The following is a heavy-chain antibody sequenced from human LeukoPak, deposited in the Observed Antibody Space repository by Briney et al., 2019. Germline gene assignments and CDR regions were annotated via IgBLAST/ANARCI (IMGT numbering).Heavy chain of an antibody. D-gene: IGHD6-13*01. Sequence: PSETLSLTCTVSGGSISSYYWSWLRQPPGKGVVWIGYIYYSGSTNYNPSLKSRVTISVDTSKNQFSLKLSSVTAADTAVYYCARLYSSSWYIAVAGTGGWFDPWGQGTLVTVSS. J-gene: IGHJ5*02. V-gene: IGHV4-59*08. CDR1: GGSISSYY. CDR3: ARLYSSSWYIAVAGTGGWFDP. CDR2: IYYSGST.